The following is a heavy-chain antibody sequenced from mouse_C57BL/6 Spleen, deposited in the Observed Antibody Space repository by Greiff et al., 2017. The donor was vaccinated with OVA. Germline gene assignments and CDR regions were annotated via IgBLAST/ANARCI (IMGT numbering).Heavy chain of an antibody. CDR2: IDPETGGT. Sequence: QVQLQQSGAELVRPGASVTLSCKASGYTFTDYEMHWVKQTPVHGLEWIGAIDPETGGTAYNQKFKGKAILTADKSSSTAYMELRSLTSEDSAVYYCTRNGNYDGWYFDVWGTGTTVTVSS. J-gene: IGHJ1*03. V-gene: IGHV1-15*01. CDR3: TRNGNYDGWYFDV. D-gene: IGHD2-4*01. CDR1: GYTFTDYE.